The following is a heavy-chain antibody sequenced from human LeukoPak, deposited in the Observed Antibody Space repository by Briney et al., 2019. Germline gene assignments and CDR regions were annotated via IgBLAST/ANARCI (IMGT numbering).Heavy chain of an antibody. CDR3: AGLGGTKGY. Sequence: SETLSLTCAVSGYSISSGYYWGWIRQPPGKGLEWIGSIYYSGSTYYNPSLKSRVTISVDTSKNQFSLKLSSVTAADTAVYYCAGLGGTKGYWGQGTLVTVSS. D-gene: IGHD2-2*01. J-gene: IGHJ4*02. CDR2: IYYSGST. CDR1: GYSISSGYY. V-gene: IGHV4-38-2*01.